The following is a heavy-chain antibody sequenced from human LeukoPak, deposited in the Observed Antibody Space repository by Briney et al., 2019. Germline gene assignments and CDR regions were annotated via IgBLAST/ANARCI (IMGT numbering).Heavy chain of an antibody. Sequence: SETLSLTCTVSGGSISSYSWSWIRQPPGKGLEWIGEIYHSGSTNYNPSLKSRVTISVDKSKNQFSLKLSSVTAADTAVYYCARELLSLYYYYGMDVWGQGTTVTVSS. J-gene: IGHJ6*02. CDR3: ARELLSLYYYYGMDV. V-gene: IGHV4-59*12. CDR2: IYHSGST. CDR1: GGSISSYS.